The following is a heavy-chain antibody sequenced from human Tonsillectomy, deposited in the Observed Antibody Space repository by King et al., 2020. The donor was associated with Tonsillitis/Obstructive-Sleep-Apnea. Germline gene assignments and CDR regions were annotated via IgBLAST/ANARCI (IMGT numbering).Heavy chain of an antibody. Sequence: VQLQESGPGLVKPSETLSLTCTVSGGSISSYYWSWIRQPPGNGLEWIGYISYSGSTNYNPSLMSRLTISVDTSKYPFSLKVSSVTAADTAVYYCARLVVPAAIGRYYYYYMDVWGKGTTVTVSS. CDR2: ISYSGST. V-gene: IGHV4-59*01. CDR3: ARLVVPAAIGRYYYYYMDV. CDR1: GGSISSYY. J-gene: IGHJ6*03. D-gene: IGHD2-2*01.